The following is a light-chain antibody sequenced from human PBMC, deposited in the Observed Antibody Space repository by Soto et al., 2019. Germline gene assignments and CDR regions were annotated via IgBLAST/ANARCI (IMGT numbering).Light chain of an antibody. V-gene: IGKV1-5*03. Sequence: STLSASVGDRVTITCRASQNINSWLAWYQQKPGKAPKLLIYEASSLEKGVPARFGGSGSGTEFTLTISSLQPDDFATYYCQQYNVYSWTFGQGTKVDIK. J-gene: IGKJ1*01. CDR2: EAS. CDR3: QQYNVYSWT. CDR1: QNINSW.